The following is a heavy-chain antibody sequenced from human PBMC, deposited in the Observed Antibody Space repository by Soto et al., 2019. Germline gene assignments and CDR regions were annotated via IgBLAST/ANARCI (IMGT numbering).Heavy chain of an antibody. Sequence: GGSLRLSCAASGFTFSTYAMAWVRQAPGKGLEWVSGVSASGLNTDYADPVKGRFYISRDNSKNTLYLQLNSLRAEDTAVYYCAKRGGTDGSGCPYYLDSWGQGSLVTVSS. CDR3: AKRGGTDGSGCPYYLDS. D-gene: IGHD3-22*01. J-gene: IGHJ4*02. V-gene: IGHV3-23*01. CDR2: VSASGLNT. CDR1: GFTFSTYA.